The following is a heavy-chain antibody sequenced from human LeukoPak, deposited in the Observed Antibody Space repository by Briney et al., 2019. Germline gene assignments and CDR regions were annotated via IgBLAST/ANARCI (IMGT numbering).Heavy chain of an antibody. D-gene: IGHD3-22*01. V-gene: IGHV3-23*01. CDR1: GITLSHYG. J-gene: IGHJ4*02. Sequence: GGSLRLSCAVSGITLSHYGMSWVRQAPGKGLEWVAGMTDSGGSTKYADSVKGRFTISRDNPKNTLYLQLNSLRAEDTAVYFCAKRGVVIRVILVGFHKEAPYFDSWGQGALVTVSS. CDR3: AKRGVVIRVILVGFHKEAPYFDS. CDR2: MTDSGGST.